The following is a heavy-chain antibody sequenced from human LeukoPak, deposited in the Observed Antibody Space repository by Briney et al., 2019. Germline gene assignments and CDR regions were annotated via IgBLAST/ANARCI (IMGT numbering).Heavy chain of an antibody. Sequence: GGSLRLSCAASGFTFSSYAMSWVRQAPGKGLEWVSAISASGGSTYYADSVKGRFTISRDNSKNTLYLQMTSLRAEDTAVYYCAKDKGDVGARPFDYWGQGTLVTVSS. V-gene: IGHV3-23*01. CDR1: GFTFSSYA. J-gene: IGHJ4*02. D-gene: IGHD1-26*01. CDR3: AKDKGDVGARPFDY. CDR2: ISASGGST.